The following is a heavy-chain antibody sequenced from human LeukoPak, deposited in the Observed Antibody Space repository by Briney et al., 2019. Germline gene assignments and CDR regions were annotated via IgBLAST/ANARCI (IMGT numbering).Heavy chain of an antibody. D-gene: IGHD3-16*01. CDR1: GGSISSYY. J-gene: IGHJ3*02. CDR2: IYYSGST. CDR3: ARALGEVTPFDI. V-gene: IGHV4-59*01. Sequence: SETLSLTCTVSGGSISSYYWSWIRQPPGKGLEWIGYIYYSGSTNYNPSLKSRVTISVDTSKNQFSLKLSSVTAADTAVYYCARALGEVTPFDIGGKGKMVTVFS.